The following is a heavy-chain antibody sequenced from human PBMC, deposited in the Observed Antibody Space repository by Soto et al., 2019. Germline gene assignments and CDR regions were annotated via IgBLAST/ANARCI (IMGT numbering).Heavy chain of an antibody. Sequence: EVQLVESGGGWAQPGGSLRLSCSASGFTFDDYSMHWVRQAPGKGLEWVAQITWDSRTVTYGDSVKGRFSISRDNGRNSVFLQMNSLRVEDTALYYCAKNMESFACSVYRPYDQWGQGTLVTVSS. CDR1: GFTFDDYS. CDR3: AKNMESFACSVYRPYDQ. D-gene: IGHD6-19*01. V-gene: IGHV3-9*01. CDR2: ITWDSRTV. J-gene: IGHJ4*02.